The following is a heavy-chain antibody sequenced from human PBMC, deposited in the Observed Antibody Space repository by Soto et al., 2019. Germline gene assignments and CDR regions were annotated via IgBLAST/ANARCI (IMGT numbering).Heavy chain of an antibody. J-gene: IGHJ4*02. CDR2: ISDSGGST. V-gene: IGHV3-23*01. Sequence: LRLSCAASGFTFSSYAMSWVRQAPGKGLEWVSGISDSGGSTYYADSVKGRFTISRDNSKNTLYLQMNSLRVEDTAVYYCAKHGPLGTIIVVITRFQYWGQGTLVTVSS. D-gene: IGHD3-22*01. CDR3: AKHGPLGTIIVVITRFQY. CDR1: GFTFSSYA.